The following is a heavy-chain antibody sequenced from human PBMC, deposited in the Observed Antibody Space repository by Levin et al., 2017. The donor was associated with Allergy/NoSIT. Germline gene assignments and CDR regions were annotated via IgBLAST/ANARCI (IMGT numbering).Heavy chain of an antibody. D-gene: IGHD4-23*01. CDR1: GYSFTGYF. Sequence: GESLKISCKASGYSFTGYFIHWLRQAPGQGLEWMGWTNPKDGGTKYAQKFQGRVTLTRDTSISTAYMELSRLMSDDTAVYYCARIKSTVLTWVDERFDHWGQGTLVTVSA. CDR3: ARIKSTVLTWVDERFDH. J-gene: IGHJ4*02. CDR2: TNPKDGGT. V-gene: IGHV1-2*02.